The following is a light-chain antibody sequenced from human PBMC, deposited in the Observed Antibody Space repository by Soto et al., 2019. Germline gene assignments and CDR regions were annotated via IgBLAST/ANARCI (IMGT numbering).Light chain of an antibody. CDR2: GAS. CDR3: QQYGSSPYT. CDR1: QSVRNNY. Sequence: EILLTQSPGPLSLSPGERATLSCRASQSVRNNYIAWYQQKPGQTPRLLIYGASGRATGIPDRFSGSGSGTDFTLTLSRLEPEDFAVYYCQQYGSSPYTFGQGTKLEI. V-gene: IGKV3-20*01. J-gene: IGKJ2*01.